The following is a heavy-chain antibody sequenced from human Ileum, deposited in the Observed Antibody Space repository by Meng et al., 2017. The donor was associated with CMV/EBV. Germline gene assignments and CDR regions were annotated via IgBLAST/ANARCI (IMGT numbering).Heavy chain of an antibody. CDR1: GFNFSSYA. CDR3: AKTSWGSFEY. D-gene: IGHD3-16*01. V-gene: IGHV3-30*02. J-gene: IGHJ4*02. CDR2: IRTDGSNK. Sequence: GESLKISCAASGFNFSSYAMHWVRQTPGKGLEWVTFIRTDGSNKYYADSVKGRFTVSRDNSKNTLYLQMNTLRVEDTAVYYCAKTSWGSFEYWGQGTLVTVSS.